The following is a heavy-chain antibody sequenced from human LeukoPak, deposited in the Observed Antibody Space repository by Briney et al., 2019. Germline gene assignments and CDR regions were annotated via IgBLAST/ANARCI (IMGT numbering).Heavy chain of an antibody. D-gene: IGHD5-24*01. J-gene: IGHJ5*01. V-gene: IGHV4-38-2*01. CDR2: FYQSGHT. CDR1: GYSINNGYY. Sequence: SETLSLTCAVSGYSINNGYYWGWVRQSPGKGLEWIGSFYQSGHTYYNPALKSRVAISSNTSKNQFFLRLTSVTAADTAVYYCARHGLRDGYTEDSWGLGTLVTVSS. CDR3: ARHGLRDGYTEDS.